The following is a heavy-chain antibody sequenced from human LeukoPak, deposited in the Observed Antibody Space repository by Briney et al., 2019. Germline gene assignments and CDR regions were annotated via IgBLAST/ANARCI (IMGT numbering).Heavy chain of an antibody. D-gene: IGHD1-26*01. V-gene: IGHV1-69*04. J-gene: IGHJ4*02. CDR1: GGTFSSYA. CDR2: IIPNLGIA. Sequence: SVKVSCKASGGTFSSYAISWVRQAPGQGLEWMGSIIPNLGIANYAQKFQGRVTMTADKSTSTAYMELSSLRSEDTAVYFCARDGEKGAIDYWGQGTLVTVSS. CDR3: ARDGEKGAIDY.